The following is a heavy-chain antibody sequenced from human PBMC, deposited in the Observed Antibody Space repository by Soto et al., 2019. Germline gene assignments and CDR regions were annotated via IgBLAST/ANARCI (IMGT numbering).Heavy chain of an antibody. CDR3: ARETYYYDSSGYYYVSGGRYFDY. CDR2: IIPIFGTA. CDR1: GGTFSSYA. Sequence: QVQLVQSGAEVKKPGSSVKVSCKASGGTFSSYAISWVRQAPGQGLEWMGGIIPIFGTANYAQKFQGRVTMTADESTSTAYMELSSVRSEDTAVYYCARETYYYDSSGYYYVSGGRYFDYWGQGTLVTVSS. V-gene: IGHV1-69*01. J-gene: IGHJ4*02. D-gene: IGHD3-22*01.